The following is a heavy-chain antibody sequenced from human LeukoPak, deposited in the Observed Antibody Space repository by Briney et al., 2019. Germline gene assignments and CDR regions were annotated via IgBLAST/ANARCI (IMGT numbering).Heavy chain of an antibody. J-gene: IGHJ4*02. CDR1: GFTFSSNN. V-gene: IGHV3-53*01. CDR3: ARTFVVIGAMDYLDY. CDR2: HSSGGTP. Sequence: GGSLRLSCVASGFTFSSNNMSWVRQAPGKGLEWVSVHSSGGTPYYADSVKGRFTISRDNSKNTLYLQMNTLRAEDTAMYYCARTFVVIGAMDYLDYWGQGTLVTVSS. D-gene: IGHD2-2*01.